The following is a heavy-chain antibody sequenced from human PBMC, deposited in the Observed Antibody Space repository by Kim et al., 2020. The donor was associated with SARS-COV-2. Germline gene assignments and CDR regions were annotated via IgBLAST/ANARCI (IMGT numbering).Heavy chain of an antibody. D-gene: IGHD3-10*01. Sequence: SETLSLTCTVSGGSISSSSYYWGWIRQPPGKGLEWIGSIYYSGSTYYNPSLKSRVTISVDTSKNQFSLKLSSVTAADTAVYYCASGEEALFDYWGQGTLVTVSS. J-gene: IGHJ4*02. CDR3: ASGEEALFDY. V-gene: IGHV4-39*01. CDR2: IYYSGST. CDR1: GGSISSSSYY.